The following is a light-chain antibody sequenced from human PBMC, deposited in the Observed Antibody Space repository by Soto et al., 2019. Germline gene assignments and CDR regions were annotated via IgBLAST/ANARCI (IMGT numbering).Light chain of an antibody. CDR1: SSDVGGYNY. CDR3: TSYTSQSTVV. V-gene: IGLV2-14*01. Sequence: QSVLTQPASVSGSPGQSITISCTGTSSDVGGYNYVSWYQQQPGKAPKLIIYDVSVRPSGVSNRFSGSKSGNTASLTISGLQADDEADYYCTSYTSQSTVVFGGGTKLTVL. J-gene: IGLJ3*02. CDR2: DVS.